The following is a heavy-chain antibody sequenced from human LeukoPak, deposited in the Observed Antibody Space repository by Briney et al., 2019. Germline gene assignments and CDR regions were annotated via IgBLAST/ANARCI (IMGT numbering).Heavy chain of an antibody. CDR1: GGTFSSYA. CDR3: ARVGAYCGGDCYSWYFDY. D-gene: IGHD2-21*01. J-gene: IGHJ4*02. Sequence: SLKVSCKASGGTFSSYAISWVRQAPGQGLEWMGGIIPIFGKANYAQKFQGRVTITADESTSTAYMELSSLRSEDTAVYYCARVGAYCGGDCYSWYFDYWGQGTLVTVSS. CDR2: IIPIFGKA. V-gene: IGHV1-69*13.